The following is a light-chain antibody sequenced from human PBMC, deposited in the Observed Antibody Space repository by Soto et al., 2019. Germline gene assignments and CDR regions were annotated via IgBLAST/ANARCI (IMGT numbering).Light chain of an antibody. Sequence: AIRMTQSPSSCSASTGDRVTITGRVSQGISSYLAWYQQKPGKAPKLLIYTASTLQSGVPSRFSGSGSGTDFTLTISCLQSEDFATYYCQQYYNYPLTFGGGTKVEIK. V-gene: IGKV1-8*01. CDR1: QGISSY. CDR2: TAS. CDR3: QQYYNYPLT. J-gene: IGKJ4*01.